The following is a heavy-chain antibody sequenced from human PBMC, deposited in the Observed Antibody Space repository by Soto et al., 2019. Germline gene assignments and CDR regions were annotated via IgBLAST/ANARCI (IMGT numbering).Heavy chain of an antibody. V-gene: IGHV5-10-1*01. J-gene: IGHJ4*02. CDR3: VRHWDNFDSSGYDFDT. D-gene: IGHD3-22*01. CDR2: IDPNGSYT. CDR1: GYNFISHW. Sequence: GESLKISCKGSGYNFISHWISWVRQMPGKGLEWMGWIDPNGSYTRYSPSVEGHVSITADESNRTVYLQWSSLKATDTALYYCVRHWDNFDSSGYDFDTWGKGTPVTVSS.